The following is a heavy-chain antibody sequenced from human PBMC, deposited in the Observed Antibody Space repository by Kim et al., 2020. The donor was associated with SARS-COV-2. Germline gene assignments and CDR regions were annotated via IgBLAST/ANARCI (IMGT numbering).Heavy chain of an antibody. J-gene: IGHJ4*02. CDR2: ISYDGSNK. D-gene: IGHD3-16*01. Sequence: GGSLRLSCAASGFTFSSYGMHWVRQAPGKGLEWVAVISYDGSNKYYADSVKGRFTISRDNSKNTLYLQMNSLRAEDTAVYYCAKLPDSLGRCYFDYWGQGTLVTVSS. V-gene: IGHV3-30*18. CDR3: AKLPDSLGRCYFDY. CDR1: GFTFSSYG.